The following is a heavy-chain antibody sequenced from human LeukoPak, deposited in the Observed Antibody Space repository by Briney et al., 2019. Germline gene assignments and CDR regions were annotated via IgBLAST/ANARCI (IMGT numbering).Heavy chain of an antibody. Sequence: SGTLSLTCAVSGGSISSTNWWSWVRQPPGKGLEWIGEIYDSGSTNYTPSLQSRVTISVDTSKNRFSLKLTSVTAADTAVYYCARGPPPDLDYWGRGTLVTVSS. CDR1: GGSISSTNW. CDR3: ARGPPPDLDY. J-gene: IGHJ4*02. V-gene: IGHV4-4*02. CDR2: IYDSGST.